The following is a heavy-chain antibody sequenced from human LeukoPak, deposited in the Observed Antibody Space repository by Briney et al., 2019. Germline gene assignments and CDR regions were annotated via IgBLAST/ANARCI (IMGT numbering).Heavy chain of an antibody. CDR1: GYTFTSFY. V-gene: IGHV1-46*01. CDR2: ISPSGGST. Sequence: ASVKVSCKASGYTFTSFYMHWVRQAPGHGFEWMGIISPSGGSTNYAQKFQGRVTMTRDMSTYTIYMEMSSLKSEDTAVYYCARAGDYGDHSWFDPWGQGTLVTVSS. J-gene: IGHJ5*02. CDR3: ARAGDYGDHSWFDP. D-gene: IGHD4-17*01.